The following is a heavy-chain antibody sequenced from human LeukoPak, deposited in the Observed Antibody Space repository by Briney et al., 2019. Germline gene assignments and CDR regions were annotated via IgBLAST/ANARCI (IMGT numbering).Heavy chain of an antibody. V-gene: IGHV3-23*01. CDR2: ISGGAGTP. D-gene: IGHD4-17*01. CDR3: AKRRTTVTTMGYFDY. J-gene: IGHJ4*02. Sequence: GGSLRLSCAASGFIFSNYAMSWVRQAPGKGLEWVSGISGGAGTPYYADSVKGRFTISRDNSKNTLYLQMSSLRAEDTAVYYCAKRRTTVTTMGYFDYWGQGTLVTVSS. CDR1: GFIFSNYA.